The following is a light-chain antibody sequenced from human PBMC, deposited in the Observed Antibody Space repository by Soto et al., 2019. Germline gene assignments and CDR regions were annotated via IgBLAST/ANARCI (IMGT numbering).Light chain of an antibody. J-gene: IGKJ1*01. CDR1: QGISNY. Sequence: IQLTQSPSSLSASVGDRVTITCRASQGISNYLAWYQQKPGKAPNLLISAASTLQSGVPSRFSGSGSGTDFTLTVSSMQPDDFATFYCQQYNGYSRTFGQGTKVDIK. CDR2: AAS. CDR3: QQYNGYSRT. V-gene: IGKV1-9*01.